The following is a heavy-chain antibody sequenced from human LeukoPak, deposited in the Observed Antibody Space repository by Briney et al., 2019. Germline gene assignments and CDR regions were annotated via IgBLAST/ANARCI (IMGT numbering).Heavy chain of an antibody. CDR3: ARSPVVVPAAARGYNWFDP. Sequence: GASVKVSCKASGYTFTGYYMHWVRQAPGQGLEWMGWINPNSGGTNYAQKFQGRVTKTRDTSISTAYMELSRLRSDDTAVYYCARSPVVVPAAARGYNWFDPWGQGTLVTVSS. V-gene: IGHV1-2*02. CDR1: GYTFTGYY. D-gene: IGHD2-2*01. J-gene: IGHJ5*02. CDR2: INPNSGGT.